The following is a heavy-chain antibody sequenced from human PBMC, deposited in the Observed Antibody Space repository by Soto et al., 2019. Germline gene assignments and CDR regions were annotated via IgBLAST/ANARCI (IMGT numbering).Heavy chain of an antibody. CDR1: GFTFSSYA. J-gene: IGHJ4*02. Sequence: QVQLVESGGGVVQPGRSLRLSCAAFGFTFSSYAMHWVRQAPGKGLEWMAVILYDGNNTYYADSVKGRFTISRDNPKNTLYLQMNSPRAEDTAVYYCARYLNYYFDYWGQGTLVTVSS. CDR2: ILYDGNNT. V-gene: IGHV3-30-3*01. CDR3: ARYLNYYFDY.